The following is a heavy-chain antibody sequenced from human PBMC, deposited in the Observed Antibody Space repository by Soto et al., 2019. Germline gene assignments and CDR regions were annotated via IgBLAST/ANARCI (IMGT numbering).Heavy chain of an antibody. CDR1: GFTFSRYG. CDR2: IWYDGSNK. J-gene: IGHJ5*02. V-gene: IGHV3-33*01. D-gene: IGHD4-4*01. CDR3: ARGLLHDYSNGWFDP. Sequence: PGGSLRLSCAASGFTFSRYGMHWVRQAPGKGLEWVAVIWYDGSNKYYADSVKGRFTISRDNSKNTLYLQMNSLRAEDTAVYYCARGLLHDYSNGWFDPWGQGTLVTVSS.